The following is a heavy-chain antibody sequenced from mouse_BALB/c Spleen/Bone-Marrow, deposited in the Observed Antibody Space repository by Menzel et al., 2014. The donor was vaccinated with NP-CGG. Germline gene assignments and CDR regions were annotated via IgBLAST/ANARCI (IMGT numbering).Heavy chain of an antibody. D-gene: IGHD2-10*02. V-gene: IGHV2-6*02. J-gene: IGHJ4*01. CDR3: ARNPYGNYAMDY. Sequence: VQVVESGPGLVAPSQSLSITCTVSGFSLTSYGVHWVRPPPGKGLEWLVVIWSDGNTTYNSALKSRPSISKDNSKSQVFLKMNSLQTDDTAMYYCARNPYGNYAMDYWGQGTSVTVSS. CDR1: GFSLTSYG. CDR2: IWSDGNT.